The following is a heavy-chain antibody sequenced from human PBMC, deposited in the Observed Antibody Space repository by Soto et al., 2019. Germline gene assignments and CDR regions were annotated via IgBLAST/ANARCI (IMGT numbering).Heavy chain of an antibody. D-gene: IGHD3-3*01. CDR3: TRDIAENDFWRNQAGNDY. V-gene: IGHV3-49*04. CDR2: IRSKAYGGTT. CDR1: GFTVSSNY. Sequence: GGSLRLSCAASGFTVSSNYMSWVRQAPGKGLEWVGFIRSKAYGGTTEYAASVKGRFTISRDDSKSIAYLQMNSLKTEDTAVYYCTRDIAENDFWRNQAGNDYWGQGTLVTVSS. J-gene: IGHJ4*02.